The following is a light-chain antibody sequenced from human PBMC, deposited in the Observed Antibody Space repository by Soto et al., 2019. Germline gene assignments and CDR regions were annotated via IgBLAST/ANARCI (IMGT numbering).Light chain of an antibody. CDR2: ATF. V-gene: IGKV1D-16*01. CDR3: QQYDNFPPT. J-gene: IGKJ4*01. CDR1: QSVRNW. Sequence: DVQMTQSPSSLSASVGDRVSITCRARQSVRNWLAWYQQRPGKAPKSLIYATFRLQSEVPSRFRGSGSGTEFTLTINNLQPEDVGTYYCQQYDNFPPTFGGGTKVEIK.